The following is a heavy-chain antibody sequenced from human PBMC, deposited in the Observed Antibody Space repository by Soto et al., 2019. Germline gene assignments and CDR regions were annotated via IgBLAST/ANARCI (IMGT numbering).Heavy chain of an antibody. CDR1: GFSFNTTVLG. J-gene: IGHJ4*02. CDR2: IYCDEDK. CDR3: AHRAVLCSGSTCYSHPFDS. V-gene: IGHV2-5*02. Sequence: QITLKESGPTLVKPTQTLTLTCTFSGFSFNTTVLGVVWIRWPPGNALEWLAIIYCDEDKRYSPSLKSRITITKDPSKNQVVLTVTNMDPVDTAPYFCAHRAVLCSGSTCYSHPFDSWGQATLVTVSS. D-gene: IGHD2-15*01.